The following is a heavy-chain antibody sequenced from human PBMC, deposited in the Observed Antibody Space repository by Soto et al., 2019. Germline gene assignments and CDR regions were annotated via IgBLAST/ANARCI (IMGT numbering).Heavy chain of an antibody. V-gene: IGHV3-7*01. J-gene: IGHJ5*02. CDR2: IKQDGSEK. CDR1: GFTFSSYW. D-gene: IGHD3-3*01. CDR3: ARVIWSGHLTSDL. Sequence: GGSLRLSCAASGFTFSSYWMSWVRQAPGKGLEWVANIKQDGSEKYYVDSVKGRFTISRDNAKNSLYLQMNSLRDEDTAVYYCARVIWSGHLTSDLWGQGTLVTVSS.